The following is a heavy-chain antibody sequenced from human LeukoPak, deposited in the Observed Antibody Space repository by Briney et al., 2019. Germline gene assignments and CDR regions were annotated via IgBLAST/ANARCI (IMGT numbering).Heavy chain of an antibody. CDR3: ARHERDASLDHAFDI. CDR1: GGSISSYY. CDR2: IYYSGST. D-gene: IGHD5-24*01. V-gene: IGHV4-59*08. Sequence: SETLSLTCTISGGSISSYYWSWIRQPPGKGLEWIGYIYYSGSTSYNPSLKSRVTILVDTSKNQFSLKLRSVTAADTAVYYCARHERDASLDHAFDIWGQGTMVTVSS. J-gene: IGHJ3*02.